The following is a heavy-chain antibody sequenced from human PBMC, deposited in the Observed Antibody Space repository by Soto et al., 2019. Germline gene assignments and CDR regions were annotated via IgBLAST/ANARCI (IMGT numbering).Heavy chain of an antibody. V-gene: IGHV4-59*01. D-gene: IGHD3-3*01. J-gene: IGHJ6*02. CDR3: ARGRYYDFWNGMDV. CDR2: IYYSGST. Sequence: PSETLSLTCTVSGGSISSYYWSWIRQPPGKGLEWIGYIYYSGSTNYNPSLKSRVTISVGTSKNQFSLKLSSVTAADTAVYYCARGRYYDFWNGMDVWGQGTTVTVSS. CDR1: GGSISSYY.